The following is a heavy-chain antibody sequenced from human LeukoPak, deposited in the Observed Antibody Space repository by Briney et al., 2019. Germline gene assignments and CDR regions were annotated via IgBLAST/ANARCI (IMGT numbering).Heavy chain of an antibody. Sequence: PSETLSLTCTVSGGSISSSSYYWGWIRQPPGKGLEWIGSIYYSGSTHYNPSLKSRVTISVDTSKNQFSLKLSSVTAADTAVYYCARASNRRVSYYYYMDVWGKGTTVTVSS. V-gene: IGHV4-39*07. CDR1: GGSISSSSYY. CDR3: ARASNRRVSYYYYMDV. CDR2: IYYSGST. J-gene: IGHJ6*03. D-gene: IGHD1-14*01.